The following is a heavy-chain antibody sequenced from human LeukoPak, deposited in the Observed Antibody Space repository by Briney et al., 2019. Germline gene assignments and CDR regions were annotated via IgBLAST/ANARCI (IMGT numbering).Heavy chain of an antibody. CDR1: GGSINNYY. CDR2: TYNSRST. D-gene: IGHD3/OR15-3a*01. Sequence: SETLSLTCTVSGGSINNYYCSWIRQPPGKGLEWIAYTYNSRSTDYNPSLKSRVTISVDTSKNQFSLKLNSVTAADTAVYYCARGDFWTGYWDYWGQGILVTVSS. V-gene: IGHV4-59*01. CDR3: ARGDFWTGYWDY. J-gene: IGHJ4*02.